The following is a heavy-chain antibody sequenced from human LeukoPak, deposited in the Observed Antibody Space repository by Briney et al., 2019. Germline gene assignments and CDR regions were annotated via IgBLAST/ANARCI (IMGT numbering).Heavy chain of an antibody. Sequence: GGSLRLSCAASGFTFSDYYMSWIRQAPGKGLEWVSSISSSSSYIYYADSVKGRFTISRGNAKNSLYLQMNSLRAEDTAVYYCARPSTVCSGGSCYPNGWFDPWGQGTLVTVSS. CDR2: ISSSSSYI. CDR1: GFTFSDYY. D-gene: IGHD2-15*01. V-gene: IGHV3-11*06. J-gene: IGHJ5*02. CDR3: ARPSTVCSGGSCYPNGWFDP.